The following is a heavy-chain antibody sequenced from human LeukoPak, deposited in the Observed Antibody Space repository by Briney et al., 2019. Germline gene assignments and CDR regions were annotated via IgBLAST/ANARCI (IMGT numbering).Heavy chain of an antibody. CDR3: ARHGRITPPPSIAAAGRIS. CDR2: IIPILGIA. J-gene: IGHJ4*02. D-gene: IGHD6-13*01. CDR1: GGTFSSYA. Sequence: ASVKVSCKASGGTFSSYAISWVRQAPGQGLEWMGRIIPILGIANYAQKLQGRVTITADKSTSPAYMERSSLRSEDTAVYYCARHGRITPPPSIAAAGRISWGQGILVTVSS. V-gene: IGHV1-69*04.